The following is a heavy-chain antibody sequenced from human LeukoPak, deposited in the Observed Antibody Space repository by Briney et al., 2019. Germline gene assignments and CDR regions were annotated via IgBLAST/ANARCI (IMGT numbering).Heavy chain of an antibody. D-gene: IGHD2-21*02. J-gene: IGHJ4*02. Sequence: PSETLSLTCTVSGGSISSSSYYWGWIRQPPGKGLEWIGRIYYSGSTYYNPSLKSRVTISVDTSKNQFSLKLSSVTAADTAVYYCARQRSLAYCGGDCYWDFDYWGQGTLVTVSS. CDR1: GGSISSSSYY. CDR2: IYYSGST. CDR3: ARQRSLAYCGGDCYWDFDY. V-gene: IGHV4-39*01.